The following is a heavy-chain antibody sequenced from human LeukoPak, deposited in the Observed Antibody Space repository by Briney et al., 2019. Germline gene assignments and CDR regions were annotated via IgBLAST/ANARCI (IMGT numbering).Heavy chain of an antibody. J-gene: IGHJ6*03. CDR1: GYPFTGYY. CDR2: VNPRNGGT. CDR3: ATGAQYGLRGVAYFYYMHV. Sequence: GASVKVSCKASGYPFTGYYVHWVRQAPGHGLEWMGWVNPRNGGTHSAQKFQGRVSMTGDTSITTAYMELTGLTSDDTAVCYCATGAQYGLRGVAYFYYMHVWGTGTTVTVSS. D-gene: IGHD3-10*01. V-gene: IGHV1-2*02.